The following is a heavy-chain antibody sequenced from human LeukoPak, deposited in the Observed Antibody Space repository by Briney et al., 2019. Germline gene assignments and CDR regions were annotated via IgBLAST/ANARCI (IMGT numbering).Heavy chain of an antibody. D-gene: IGHD3-3*01. V-gene: IGHV1-46*01. CDR2: INPSGGST. J-gene: IGHJ4*02. Sequence: ASVKVSCKASGYTFTSYYMHWVRQAPGQGLEWMGIINPSGGSTSYAQKFQGGVTMTRDTSTSTVYMELSSLRSEDTAVYYCARGPGITIFGVVIEPTSAPTDYWGQGTLVTVSS. CDR1: GYTFTSYY. CDR3: ARGPGITIFGVVIEPTSAPTDY.